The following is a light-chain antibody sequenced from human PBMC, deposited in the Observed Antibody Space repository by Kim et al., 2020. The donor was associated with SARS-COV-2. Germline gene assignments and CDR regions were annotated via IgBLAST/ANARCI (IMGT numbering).Light chain of an antibody. V-gene: IGKV3-15*01. J-gene: IGKJ5*01. CDR2: GAS. Sequence: EIVMTQSPAILSVSPGERVTFSCRASQSVNSNLAWHQQKPGQAPRLLIYGASTRATGVPARFSGSGSGTEFTLTISSLQSEDFAVYYCQQYNNLITFGQGTRLEIK. CDR1: QSVNSN. CDR3: QQYNNLIT.